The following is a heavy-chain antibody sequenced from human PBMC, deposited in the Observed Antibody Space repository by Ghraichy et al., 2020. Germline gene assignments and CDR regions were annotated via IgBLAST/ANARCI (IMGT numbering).Heavy chain of an antibody. J-gene: IGHJ6*02. D-gene: IGHD1/OR15-1a*01. CDR2: IHYRGAS. CDR1: GGSVSSASCY. CDR3: ARATNPNFYSYYGLDV. Sequence: SETLSLTCTVAGGSVSSASCYWNWIRQPPGKALEWIGLIHYRGASYYNPSLQSRLTISVDTSKNQISLKLRSVTAADRAVYYCARATNPNFYSYYGLDVWGQGTTVTVSS. V-gene: IGHV4-61*01.